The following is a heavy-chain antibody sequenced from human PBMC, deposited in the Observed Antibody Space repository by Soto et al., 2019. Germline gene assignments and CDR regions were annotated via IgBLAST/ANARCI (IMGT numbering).Heavy chain of an antibody. CDR2: IYYSGTT. CDR1: GDSISSGDYY. Sequence: PSETLSLTCTVSGDSISSGDYYWSWVRQSPGKGLEWIGCIYYSGTTYYNPSLETRVTMSVDTSKNQFSLKLSSVTAAGTAVYFCARDSRLGFPDYWGQGTPVTV. J-gene: IGHJ4*02. V-gene: IGHV4-30-4*01. CDR3: ARDSRLGFPDY. D-gene: IGHD3-16*01.